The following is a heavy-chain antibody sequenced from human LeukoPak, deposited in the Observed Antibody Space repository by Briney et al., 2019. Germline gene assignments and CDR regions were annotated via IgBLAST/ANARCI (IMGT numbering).Heavy chain of an antibody. CDR3: ARHRGMVRGGSSYYYYYYMDV. V-gene: IGHV5-51*01. J-gene: IGHJ6*03. D-gene: IGHD3-10*01. CDR2: TYPGDSDT. Sequence: GESLKISCKGSGYSFTSYWIGWVRQMPGKGLEWMGITYPGDSDTRYSPSFQGQVTISADKSISTAYLQWSSLKASDTAMYYCARHRGMVRGGSSYYYYYYMDVWGKGTTVTISS. CDR1: GYSFTSYW.